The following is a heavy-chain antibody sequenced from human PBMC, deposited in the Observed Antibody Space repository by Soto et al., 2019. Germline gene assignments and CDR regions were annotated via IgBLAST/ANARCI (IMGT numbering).Heavy chain of an antibody. CDR1: GFTFSSYA. CDR3: AKDQFNAIFGVGGRYYGMDV. V-gene: IGHV3-23*01. D-gene: IGHD3-3*01. Sequence: GGSLRLSCAASGFTFSSYAMSWVRQAPGKGLEWVSAISGSGGSTYYADSVKGRFTISRDNSKNTLYLQMNSLRAEDTAVYYCAKDQFNAIFGVGGRYYGMDVWGQGTTVTVSS. J-gene: IGHJ6*02. CDR2: ISGSGGST.